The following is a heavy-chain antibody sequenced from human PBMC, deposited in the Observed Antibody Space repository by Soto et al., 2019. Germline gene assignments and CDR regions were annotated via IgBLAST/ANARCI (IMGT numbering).Heavy chain of an antibody. Sequence: ASETLSLTCTVSGGSISSYYWSWIRQPPGKGLEWIGYIYYSGSTNYNPSLKSRVTISVDTSKNQFSLKLSSVTAADTAVYYCARWTLGYCSGGSCYDGSFDPWGQATLLTVSS. D-gene: IGHD2-15*01. V-gene: IGHV4-59*01. CDR3: ARWTLGYCSGGSCYDGSFDP. CDR2: IYYSGST. J-gene: IGHJ5*02. CDR1: GGSISSYY.